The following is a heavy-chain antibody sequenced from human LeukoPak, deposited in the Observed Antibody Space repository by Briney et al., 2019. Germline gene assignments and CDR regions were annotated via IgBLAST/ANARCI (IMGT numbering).Heavy chain of an antibody. V-gene: IGHV4-38-2*02. Sequence: NSSETLSLTCIVSGYSISSGYYWAWIRQPPGKGLEWLGSMIHSGRTYYNPSLKSRVTISLDTSKNQFSLKLTSMTAADTALYYCAREGDCAGHSCYSSPLDSWGHGTLVTVSS. CDR2: MIHSGRT. CDR1: GYSISSGYY. J-gene: IGHJ4*01. CDR3: AREGDCAGHSCYSSPLDS. D-gene: IGHD2-15*01.